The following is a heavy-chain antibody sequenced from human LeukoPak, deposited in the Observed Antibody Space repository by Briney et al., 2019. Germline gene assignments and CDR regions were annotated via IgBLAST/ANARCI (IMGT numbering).Heavy chain of an antibody. CDR3: ARASAYTGIAAAGTGVPWYFDY. Sequence: SETLSLTCTDSVGSISSGGYYGSWIRQPPGKGLEWIGYIYHSGSTYYKPSFKSRVTISVERSKNQSSLKLSSVPAADTAVYYCARASAYTGIAAAGTGVPWYFDYWGQGTLVTVSS. D-gene: IGHD6-13*01. CDR1: VGSISSGGYY. V-gene: IGHV4-30-2*01. CDR2: IYHSGST. J-gene: IGHJ4*02.